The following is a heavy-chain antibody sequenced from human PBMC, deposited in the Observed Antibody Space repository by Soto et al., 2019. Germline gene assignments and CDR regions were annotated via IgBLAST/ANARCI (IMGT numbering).Heavy chain of an antibody. J-gene: IGHJ5*02. Sequence: QVQLQESGPGLVKPSQTLSLTCTVSGGSISSGGYYWSWIRQHPGKGLEWIGYIYYSGSTYYNPSLKSRVTISVDTSKNQFSLKLSSVTAADTAVYYCARGSVVAAANSFDPWGQGTLVTVSS. V-gene: IGHV4-31*03. CDR3: ARGSVVAAANSFDP. D-gene: IGHD2-15*01. CDR2: IYYSGST. CDR1: GGSISSGGYY.